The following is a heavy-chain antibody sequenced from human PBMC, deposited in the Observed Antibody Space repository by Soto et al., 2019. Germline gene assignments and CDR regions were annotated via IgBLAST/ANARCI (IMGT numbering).Heavy chain of an antibody. D-gene: IGHD3-10*01. CDR3: ARETRLITMVMDPYYYYYYMDV. CDR1: GFTVSSNY. V-gene: IGHV3-53*04. J-gene: IGHJ6*03. CDR2: IYSGGST. Sequence: PGGSLRLSCAASGFTVSSNYMSWVRRAPGKGLEWVSVIYSGGSTYYADSVKGRFTISRRNSKNTLYLQMNSLRAEDTAVYYCARETRLITMVMDPYYYYYYMDVWGKGTTVTVSS.